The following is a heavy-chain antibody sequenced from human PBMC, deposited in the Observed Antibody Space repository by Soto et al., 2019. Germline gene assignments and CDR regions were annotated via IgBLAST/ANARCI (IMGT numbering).Heavy chain of an antibody. D-gene: IGHD1-26*01. CDR2: ISGSGGST. Sequence: EVQLLESGGGLVQPGGSLRLSCAASGFTFSSYAMRWVRQAPVKGLEWVSAISGSGGSTYYADSVKGRFTISRDNSKNTLYLQMNSLGADDTAVYYWARRGSGSYYDYWGQGTLVTVSS. J-gene: IGHJ4*02. CDR3: ARRGSGSYYDY. V-gene: IGHV3-23*01. CDR1: GFTFSSYA.